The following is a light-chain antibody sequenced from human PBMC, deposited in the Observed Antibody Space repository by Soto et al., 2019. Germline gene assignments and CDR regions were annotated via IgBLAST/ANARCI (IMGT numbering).Light chain of an antibody. CDR3: CSYAGAFTYV. Sequence: QSVLTQPRSVPGSPGHSVTISCTGTSSDVGGYSYVSWYQQHPGKAPKLMISDVSKRPSGVPDRFSGSKFGNTASLTISGLQAEDEADYYCCSYAGAFTYVFGSGTKVTVL. CDR2: DVS. J-gene: IGLJ1*01. V-gene: IGLV2-11*01. CDR1: SSDVGGYSY.